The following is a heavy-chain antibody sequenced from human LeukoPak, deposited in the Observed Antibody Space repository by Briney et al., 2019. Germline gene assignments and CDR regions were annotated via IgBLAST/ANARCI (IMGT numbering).Heavy chain of an antibody. Sequence: SETLSLTCTVSGGSVSSGSYYWSWIRQPPGKGLEWIGYISYSGSTNYNPSLKSRVTISVGTSKNQFSLKLSSVTAADTAVYYCARERHSSGWYVSWGQGTLVTVSS. V-gene: IGHV4-61*01. D-gene: IGHD6-19*01. CDR3: ARERHSSGWYVS. CDR2: ISYSGST. J-gene: IGHJ5*01. CDR1: GGSVSSGSYY.